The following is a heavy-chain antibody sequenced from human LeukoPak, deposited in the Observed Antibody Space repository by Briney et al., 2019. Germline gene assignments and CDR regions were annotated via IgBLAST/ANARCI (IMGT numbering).Heavy chain of an antibody. CDR3: ARGPSYGSGCSC. V-gene: IGHV3-21*01. Sequence: GGSLRLSCAASGFTFSSYSMNWARQAPGKGLEWVSSISSSSRYIYYADSVKGRFTISRDNAKNSLYLQMNSLRAEDTAVYYCARGPSYGSGCSCWGQGTLVTVSS. J-gene: IGHJ4*02. D-gene: IGHD3-10*01. CDR1: GFTFSSYS. CDR2: ISSSSRYI.